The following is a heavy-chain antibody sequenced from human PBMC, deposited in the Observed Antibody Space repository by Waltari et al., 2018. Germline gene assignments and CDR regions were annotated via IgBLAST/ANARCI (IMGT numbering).Heavy chain of an antibody. J-gene: IGHJ4*02. CDR3: ARLEGYDSSGYYYYY. Sequence: QVQLQESGPGLVKPSQTLSLTCTVSGGSISSGGYYWRWIRQPPGKGLEWIGYIYYSGSTYYNPSLKSRVTISVDTSKNQFSLKLSSVTAADTAVYYCARLEGYDSSGYYYYYWGQGTLVTVSS. CDR2: IYYSGST. D-gene: IGHD3-22*01. CDR1: GGSISSGGYY. V-gene: IGHV4-31*03.